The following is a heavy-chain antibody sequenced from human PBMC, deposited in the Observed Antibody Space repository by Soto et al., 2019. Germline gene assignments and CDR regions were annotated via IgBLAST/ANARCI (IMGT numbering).Heavy chain of an antibody. CDR1: GYTFTGYH. CDR3: ARDLIAAAGTA. CDR2: INPNSGVT. V-gene: IGHV1-2*02. J-gene: IGHJ5*02. Sequence: QVELVQSGAEVKKPGASVKVSCKASGYTFTGYHMHWVRQAPGQGLEWMGWINPNSGVTIYAQKFQGRVTITADESTSTAYMELSSLRSEDTAVYYCARDLIAAAGTAWGQGTLVTVSS. D-gene: IGHD6-13*01.